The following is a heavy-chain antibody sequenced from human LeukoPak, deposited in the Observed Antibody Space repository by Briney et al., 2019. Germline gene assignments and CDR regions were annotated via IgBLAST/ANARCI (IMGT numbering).Heavy chain of an antibody. CDR2: INPNSGGT. V-gene: IGHV1-2*02. J-gene: IGHJ5*02. Sequence: ASVKVSCKASGYTFTGYYMHWVRQAPGQGLEWMGWINPNSGGTNYAQKFQGGVTMTRDTSISTAYMELSRLRSDDTAVYYCARSRITMVRGVISPSSPWGQGTLVTVSS. CDR3: ARSRITMVRGVISPSSP. CDR1: GYTFTGYY. D-gene: IGHD3-10*01.